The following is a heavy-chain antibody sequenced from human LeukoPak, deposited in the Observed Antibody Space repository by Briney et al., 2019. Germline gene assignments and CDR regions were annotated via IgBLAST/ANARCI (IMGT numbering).Heavy chain of an antibody. Sequence: TGGSLRLSCAASGFTFGTYAMSCVRQAPGKGLEWVSTIDNSGGYTYYADSVKGRFTISRDNSKNTLFLHINSLSAEDTAVYYCAAAVNTGRAEHYWGQGTLVTVSS. CDR1: GFTFGTYA. J-gene: IGHJ4*02. D-gene: IGHD4-17*01. CDR2: IDNSGGYT. V-gene: IGHV3-23*01. CDR3: AAAVNTGRAEHY.